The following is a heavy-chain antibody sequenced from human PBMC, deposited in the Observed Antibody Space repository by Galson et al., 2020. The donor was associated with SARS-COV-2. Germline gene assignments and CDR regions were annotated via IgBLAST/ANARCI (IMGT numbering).Heavy chain of an antibody. J-gene: IGHJ3*02. V-gene: IGHV3-53*04. CDR3: ARVLTDAFDI. CDR2: IYRGGST. CDR1: GFTVSSNY. Sequence: GESLKISCAASGFTVSSNYMSWVRQAPGKGLEWVSVIYRGGSTSYAYSVKGRFTISRHNSKNTLYLQMNSLRAEDTAVYYCARVLTDAFDIWGQGTMVTVAS.